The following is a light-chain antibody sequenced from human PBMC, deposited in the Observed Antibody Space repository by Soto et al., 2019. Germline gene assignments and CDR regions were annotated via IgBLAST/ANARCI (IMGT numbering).Light chain of an antibody. CDR3: QHYNSYPET. Sequence: ITISEYPSTLSGSVGDRVTIPCRASQTISSWLAWYQQKPGKAPKLLIYKASTLKSGVPSRFSGSGSGTEFTLTISSLQPDDFATYYCQHYNSYPETFGQGTKVDIK. CDR2: KAS. J-gene: IGKJ1*01. CDR1: QTISSW. V-gene: IGKV1-5*03.